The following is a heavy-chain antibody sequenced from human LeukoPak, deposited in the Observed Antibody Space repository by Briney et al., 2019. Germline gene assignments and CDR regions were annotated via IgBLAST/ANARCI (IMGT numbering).Heavy chain of an antibody. CDR2: IYTSGST. CDR3: ARDRPLNDYYGSGSYYNGDWFDP. V-gene: IGHV4-61*02. J-gene: IGHJ5*02. D-gene: IGHD3-10*01. CDR1: GVSISSGSYY. Sequence: SETLSLTCTASGVSISSGSYYWICIRQPAGKGLEWIGRIYTSGSTNYNPSLKSRVTISVDTSKNQFSLKLSFVTAADTALYYCARDRPLNDYYGSGSYYNGDWFDPWGQGTLVTVSS.